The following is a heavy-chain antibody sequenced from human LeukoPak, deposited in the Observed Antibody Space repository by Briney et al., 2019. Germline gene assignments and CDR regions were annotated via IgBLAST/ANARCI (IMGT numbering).Heavy chain of an antibody. CDR2: LYYSGRT. D-gene: IGHD1-26*01. V-gene: IGHV4-39*01. Sequence: PSETLSLTCTVSGVSISSSNYYWGRIRQPPGEGLEWIGSLYYSGRTHYNPSLKSRVTISVDTSKNQFSLKLTSVTAADTAVYYCARHGYSGSYYDYWGQGTLVTVSS. CDR3: ARHGYSGSYYDY. CDR1: GVSISSSNYY. J-gene: IGHJ4*02.